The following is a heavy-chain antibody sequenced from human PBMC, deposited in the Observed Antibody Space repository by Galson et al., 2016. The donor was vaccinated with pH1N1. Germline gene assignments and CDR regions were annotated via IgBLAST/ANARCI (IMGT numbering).Heavy chain of an antibody. Sequence: SLRLSCAVSGFSVRSNYMSWVRQAPGKGLEWVSVIYTGGITQYADSVKGRFTISRDNSKNTLYLQMNSLRVEDTAIYFCARDEGYVNYYRGMDVWGQGTTVIVSS. V-gene: IGHV3-53*01. D-gene: IGHD5-12*01. CDR2: IYTGGIT. CDR3: ARDEGYVNYYRGMDV. CDR1: GFSVRSNY. J-gene: IGHJ6*02.